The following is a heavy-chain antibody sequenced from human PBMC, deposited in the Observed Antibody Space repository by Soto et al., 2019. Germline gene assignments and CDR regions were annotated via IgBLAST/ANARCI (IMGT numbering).Heavy chain of an antibody. J-gene: IGHJ4*02. CDR1: GYTLTSYS. D-gene: IGHD3-3*01. V-gene: IGHV1-46*01. Sequence: GASVKVSCKASGYTLTSYSLHWVRQAPGQGLEWMGIINPSGASTSYAQKFQGRVTMTRDTSTSTVYMELSSLRSEDTAVYYCARADYNFWSGSTIQYYFDYWGQGTLVTVSS. CDR3: ARADYNFWSGSTIQYYFDY. CDR2: INPSGAST.